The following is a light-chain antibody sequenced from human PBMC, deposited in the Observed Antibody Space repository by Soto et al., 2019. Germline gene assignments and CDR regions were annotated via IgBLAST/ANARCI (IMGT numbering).Light chain of an antibody. CDR2: SYN. CDR3: AAWDDSLNGVV. CDR1: SSNIGTNT. J-gene: IGLJ2*01. Sequence: QPVLTQSPSASGTPGQRVTISCSGGSSNIGTNTVNWYQQISGAAPKLLIYSYNERPSGVPDRFSGSKSGTSASLAISGLQSEDEGDYYCAAWDDSLNGVVFGGGTKVTVL. V-gene: IGLV1-44*01.